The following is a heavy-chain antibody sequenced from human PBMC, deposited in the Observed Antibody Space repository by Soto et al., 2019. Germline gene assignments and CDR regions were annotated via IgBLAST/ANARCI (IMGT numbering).Heavy chain of an antibody. Sequence: GGSLRLSCAASGFTFSSYWMSWVRQAPGKGLEWVANIKQDGSEKYYVDSVKGRFTISRDNAKNSLYLQMNSLRAEDTAVYYCARDRPNWNYLGTDAFDIWGQGTMVTVSS. CDR1: GFTFSSYW. D-gene: IGHD1-7*01. CDR3: ARDRPNWNYLGTDAFDI. V-gene: IGHV3-7*01. J-gene: IGHJ3*02. CDR2: IKQDGSEK.